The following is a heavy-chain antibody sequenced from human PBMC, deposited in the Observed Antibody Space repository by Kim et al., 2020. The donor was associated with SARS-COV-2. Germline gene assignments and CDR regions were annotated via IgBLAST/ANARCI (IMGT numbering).Heavy chain of an antibody. CDR1: GGSFSGYY. Sequence: SETLSLTCAVYGGSFSGYYWSWIRQPPGKGLEWIGEINHSGSTNYNPSLKSRVTISVDTSKNQFSLKLSSVTAADTAVYYCARGGGWFGEKKELDYWGQGTLVTVSS. CDR3: ARGGGWFGEKKELDY. CDR2: INHSGST. D-gene: IGHD3-10*01. J-gene: IGHJ4*02. V-gene: IGHV4-34*01.